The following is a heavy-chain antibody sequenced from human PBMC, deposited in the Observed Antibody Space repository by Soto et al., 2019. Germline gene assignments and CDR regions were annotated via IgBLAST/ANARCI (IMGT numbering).Heavy chain of an antibody. CDR3: ARGLGSSWGDYFDY. J-gene: IGHJ4*02. Sequence: PSETLSLTCAVYGGSFSGYYWSWIRQPPGKGLEWIGEINHSGSTNYNPSLKSRVTISVDTSKNQFSLKLSSVTAADTAVYYCARGLGSSWGDYFDYWGQGTLVTVSS. CDR2: INHSGST. D-gene: IGHD6-13*01. CDR1: GGSFSGYY. V-gene: IGHV4-34*01.